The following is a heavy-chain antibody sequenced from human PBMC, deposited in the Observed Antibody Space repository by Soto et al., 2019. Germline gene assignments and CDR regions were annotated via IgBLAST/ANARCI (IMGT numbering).Heavy chain of an antibody. CDR1: GFSLSNPKLG. J-gene: IGHJ4*02. D-gene: IGHD2-2*01. Sequence: QVTLTESGPVLVKPTETLTLTCTVSGFSLSNPKLGVSWLRQPPGKALEWLAHILSNDEKSYKTSLRSRLTISKDTSKSQVVLTMTNMDPVDTATYFCARVSQYAYDLAYWGRGTLVTVSS. CDR2: ILSNDEK. CDR3: ARVSQYAYDLAY. V-gene: IGHV2-26*01.